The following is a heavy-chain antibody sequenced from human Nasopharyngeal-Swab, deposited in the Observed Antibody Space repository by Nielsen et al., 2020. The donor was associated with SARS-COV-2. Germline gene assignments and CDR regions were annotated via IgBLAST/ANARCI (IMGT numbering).Heavy chain of an antibody. Sequence: GESLKISCSASGFIFNNYAMSWVRQAPGKGLEWVSAISGSGGRTYYGDSVKGRFTISRDNSKNTLYLQMNSLRADDTAVYYCASRSLLSGGAFDYWGQGTLVIVSS. V-gene: IGHV3-23*01. CDR2: ISGSGGRT. J-gene: IGHJ4*02. CDR3: ASRSLLSGGAFDY. CDR1: GFIFNNYA. D-gene: IGHD2-21*01.